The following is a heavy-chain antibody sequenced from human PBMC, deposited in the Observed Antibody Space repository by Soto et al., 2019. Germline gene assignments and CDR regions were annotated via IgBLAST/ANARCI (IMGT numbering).Heavy chain of an antibody. J-gene: IGHJ5*02. CDR3: ALAVAGTGWFDP. CDR2: IIPILGIA. CDR1: GGTFSSYT. Sequence: QVQLVQSGAEVKKPGSSVKVSCKASGGTFSSYTISWVRQAPGQGLEWMGRIIPILGIANYAQKFQGRVTITADKSTSTAYMELSSLRSEDTAVYYCALAVAGTGWFDPWGQGTLVTVSS. D-gene: IGHD6-19*01. V-gene: IGHV1-69*02.